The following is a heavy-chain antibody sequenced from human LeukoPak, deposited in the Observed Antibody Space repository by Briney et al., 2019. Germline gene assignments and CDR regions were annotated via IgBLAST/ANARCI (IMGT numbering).Heavy chain of an antibody. D-gene: IGHD1-14*01. Sequence: VASVKVSCKASGYTFTGYYMHWVRQAPGQGLEWMGWINPNSGGTNYAEKFQGRVTMTRNTSISTAYMELSSLRSEDTAVYYCARVNHGGYMDVWGKGTTVTISS. CDR2: INPNSGGT. CDR3: ARVNHGGYMDV. CDR1: GYTFTGYY. V-gene: IGHV1-2*02. J-gene: IGHJ6*03.